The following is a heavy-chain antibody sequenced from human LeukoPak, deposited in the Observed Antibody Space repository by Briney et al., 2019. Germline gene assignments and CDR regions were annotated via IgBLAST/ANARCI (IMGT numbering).Heavy chain of an antibody. CDR2: ISAYNGNT. CDR3: ARDLQWLRWGRYAFDI. D-gene: IGHD5-12*01. V-gene: IGHV1-18*01. J-gene: IGHJ3*02. CDR1: GYTFTSYG. Sequence: GASVKVSCKASGYTFTSYGISWVRQAPGQGLEWMGWISAYNGNTNYAQKLQGRVTMTTDTSTSTAYMELRSLRSDDTAVYYCARDLQWLRWGRYAFDIWGQGTMVTVSS.